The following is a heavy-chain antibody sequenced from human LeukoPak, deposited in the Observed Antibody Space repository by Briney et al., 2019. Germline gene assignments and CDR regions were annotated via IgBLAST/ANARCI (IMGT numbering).Heavy chain of an antibody. CDR2: IYYSGST. CDR3: ARVEEDAFDI. Sequence: SESLSLTCTVSGGPISSYHWSWIRKPPGKGLEWIGYIYYSGSTNYNPSLKSRVTISVDTSKNQFSLKLSSVTAADTAVYYCARVEEDAFDIWGQGTMVTVSS. V-gene: IGHV4-59*01. J-gene: IGHJ3*02. CDR1: GGPISSYH.